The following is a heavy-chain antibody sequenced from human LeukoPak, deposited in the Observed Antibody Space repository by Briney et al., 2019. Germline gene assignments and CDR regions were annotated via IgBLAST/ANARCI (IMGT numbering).Heavy chain of an antibody. CDR2: ISSSSSTI. V-gene: IGHV3-48*01. D-gene: IGHD6-6*01. CDR3: ARDDRPSGHDFDY. Sequence: GGSLRLSCAASGFTFSSYSMNWVRQAPGKGLEWVSYISSSSSTIYYADSVKGRFTISRDNAKNSLYLQMNSLRAEDTAVYYCARDDRPSGHDFDYWGQGTLVTVSS. CDR1: GFTFSSYS. J-gene: IGHJ4*02.